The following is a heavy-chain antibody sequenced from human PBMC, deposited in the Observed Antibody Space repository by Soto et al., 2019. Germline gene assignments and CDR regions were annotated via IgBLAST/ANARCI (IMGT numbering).Heavy chain of an antibody. CDR3: VNELDSSSLG. V-gene: IGHV3-64D*06. Sequence: PGGSLRLSCSASGFPFSTYSIYWVRQTPWKGLQYLSAIGPNGNGPYYADSVKGRFTISRDNSEKKLYLQMTSLRVEDSAPYYCVNELDSSSLGRGRGSLVTVSS. J-gene: IGHJ2*01. CDR1: GFPFSTYS. D-gene: IGHD3-22*01. CDR2: IGPNGNGP.